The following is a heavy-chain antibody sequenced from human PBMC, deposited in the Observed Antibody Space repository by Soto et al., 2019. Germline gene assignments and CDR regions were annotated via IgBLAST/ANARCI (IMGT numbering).Heavy chain of an antibody. J-gene: IGHJ4*02. CDR2: ISSSSSYI. CDR1: GFTFSSYS. Sequence: PGGSLRLSCAASGFTFSSYSMNWVRQAPGKGLEWVSSISSSSSYIYYADSVKGRFTISRDNAKNSLYLQMNSLRAEDTAVYYCARDRYCSSTSCYTDFDYWGQGTLVTVSS. V-gene: IGHV3-21*01. D-gene: IGHD2-2*02. CDR3: ARDRYCSSTSCYTDFDY.